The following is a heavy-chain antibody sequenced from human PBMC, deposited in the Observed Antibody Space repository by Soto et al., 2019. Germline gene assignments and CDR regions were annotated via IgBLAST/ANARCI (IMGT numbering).Heavy chain of an antibody. D-gene: IGHD2-15*01. J-gene: IGHJ4*02. V-gene: IGHV3-30-3*01. Sequence: PGGSLRLSCAASGFTFSSYAMHWVRQAPGKGLEWVAVISYDGSNKYYADSVKGRFTISRDNSKNTLYLQMNSLRAEDTAVYYCASVGREVAATGWDDYWGQGTLVTVSS. CDR2: ISYDGSNK. CDR3: ASVGREVAATGWDDY. CDR1: GFTFSSYA.